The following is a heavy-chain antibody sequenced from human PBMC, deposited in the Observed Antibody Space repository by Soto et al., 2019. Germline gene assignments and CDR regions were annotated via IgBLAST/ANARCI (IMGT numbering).Heavy chain of an antibody. CDR2: ISYDGSNK. D-gene: IGHD5-12*01. J-gene: IGHJ4*02. Sequence: GGSLRLSCAASGFTFSSYAVHWDRQAPGKGLEWVAVISYDGSNKYYADSVKGRFTISRDNSKNTLYLQMNSLRAEDTAVYYCARPEMATIHLHYWGQGTLVTVSS. CDR3: ARPEMATIHLHY. V-gene: IGHV3-30-3*01. CDR1: GFTFSSYA.